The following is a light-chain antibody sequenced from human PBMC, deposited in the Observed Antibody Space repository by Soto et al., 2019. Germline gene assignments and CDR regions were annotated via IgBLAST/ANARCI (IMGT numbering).Light chain of an antibody. J-gene: IGLJ3*02. CDR3: TSYTSSTTWV. CDR1: SSDVGRYNY. CDR2: EVS. V-gene: IGLV2-14*01. Sequence: QSVLTQPASVSGSPGQSITISCTGTSSDVGRYNYVSWYQQHPGKAPKLMIYEVSNRPSGVSNRFSASKSGNTASLTISGLQAEDEADYYCTSYTSSTTWVLGGGTTLTVL.